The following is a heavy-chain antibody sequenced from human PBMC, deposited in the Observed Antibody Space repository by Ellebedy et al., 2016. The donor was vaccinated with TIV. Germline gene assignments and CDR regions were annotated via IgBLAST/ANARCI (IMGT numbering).Heavy chain of an antibody. CDR3: ARTVTTVISALDY. CDR1: GFTFSDYY. D-gene: IGHD4-11*01. Sequence: GGSLRLSXAASGFTFSDYYMSWIRQAPGKGLEWVSYISSSGRTIYYAGSVKGRFTISRDNAKNSLYLQMNSLRAEDTAVYYCARTVTTVISALDYWGQGTLVTVSS. J-gene: IGHJ4*02. CDR2: ISSSGRTI. V-gene: IGHV3-11*01.